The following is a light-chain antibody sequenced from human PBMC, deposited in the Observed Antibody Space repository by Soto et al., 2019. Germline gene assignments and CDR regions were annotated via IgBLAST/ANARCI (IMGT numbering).Light chain of an antibody. J-gene: IGKJ1*01. CDR3: QQRRNWPPT. Sequence: EIVLTQSPATLSLSPGERATLSCRASQSVSSYLAWYQQKPGQAPRLLIYDASNRATGIPARFSGSGSGTDFILSTSSLEPEDFAFYYCQQRRNWPPTFGKGTRVYIK. CDR2: DAS. V-gene: IGKV3-11*01. CDR1: QSVSSY.